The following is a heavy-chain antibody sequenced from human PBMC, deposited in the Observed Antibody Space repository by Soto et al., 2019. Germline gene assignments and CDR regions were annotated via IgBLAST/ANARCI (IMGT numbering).Heavy chain of an antibody. J-gene: IGHJ4*01. CDR3: PRIRCTLSLYQLFMLNYCKVF. D-gene: IGHD2-2*01. V-gene: IGHV1-69*13. CDR1: GGTFSSYA. Sequence: SVKVSCRASGGTFSSYAISWVRQAPGEGLEWMGGIIPIFGTANYAQKFQGRVTITADESTSTAYMELSSLRAEDTAVDYCPRIRCTLSLYQLFMLNYCKVFWGQESRFTVSS. CDR2: IIPIFGTA.